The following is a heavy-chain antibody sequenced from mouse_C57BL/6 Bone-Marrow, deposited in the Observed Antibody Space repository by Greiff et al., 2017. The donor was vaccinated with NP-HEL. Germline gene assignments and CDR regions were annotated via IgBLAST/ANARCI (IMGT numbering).Heavy chain of an antibody. J-gene: IGHJ2*01. CDR3: VRRSWGDY. CDR1: GFSFNTYA. CDR2: IRSKSNNYAT. Sequence: EVQGVESGGGLVQPKGSLKLSCAASGFSFNTYAMNWVRQAPGKGLEWVARIRSKSNNYATYYADSVKDRVTISRDESESMLYLQMNNLKTEDSAMYYCVRRSWGDYWGQGTTLTVSS. V-gene: IGHV10-1*01. D-gene: IGHD4-1*01.